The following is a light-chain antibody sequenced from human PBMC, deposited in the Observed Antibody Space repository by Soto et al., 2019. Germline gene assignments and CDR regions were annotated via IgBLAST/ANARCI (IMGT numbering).Light chain of an antibody. CDR1: SSDVGIYNL. Sequence: QSALTQPASVSGSPGQSITISCTGTSSDVGIYNLVSWYQQHPGKAPKLIIYEGTKRPSGVSNRFSGSKSDNTASLTISGLQAEDEADYYCCSYAGTRIYVFGTGTKATVL. V-gene: IGLV2-23*01. J-gene: IGLJ1*01. CDR2: EGT. CDR3: CSYAGTRIYV.